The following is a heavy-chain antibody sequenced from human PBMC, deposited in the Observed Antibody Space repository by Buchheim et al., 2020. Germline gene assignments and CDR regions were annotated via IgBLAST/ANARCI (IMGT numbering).Heavy chain of an antibody. CDR2: VIPISGVA. CDR3: ARGGKNWDGSHNWFDP. CDR1: GATGGTFSSYV. D-gene: IGHD1-1*01. J-gene: IGHJ5*02. Sequence: QVQLVQSGAEVKKSGSSVKVSCKASGATGGTFSSYVISWVRQAPGQGLEWMGGVIPISGVAHYAQKFRDSVTLTADKSRSTAYMELSGLRSDDTAVYYCARGGKNWDGSHNWFDPWGQGTL. V-gene: IGHV1-69*17.